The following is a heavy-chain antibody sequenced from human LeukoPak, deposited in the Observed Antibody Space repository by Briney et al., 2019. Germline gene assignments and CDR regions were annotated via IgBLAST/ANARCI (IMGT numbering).Heavy chain of an antibody. D-gene: IGHD3-22*01. V-gene: IGHV1-69*13. CDR1: GGTFSSYA. CDR3: ARDGHRRYYYDISGREYGFDV. Sequence: ASVKVSCKASGGTFSSYAISWVRQAPGQGLEWMGGIIPIFGTANYAQKFQGRVTITADESTSTAYMELSSLRSDDTAVYYCARDGHRRYYYDISGREYGFDVWGQGTMATVSS. J-gene: IGHJ3*01. CDR2: IIPIFGTA.